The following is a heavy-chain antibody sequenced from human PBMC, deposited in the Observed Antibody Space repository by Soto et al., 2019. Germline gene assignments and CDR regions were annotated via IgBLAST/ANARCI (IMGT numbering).Heavy chain of an antibody. J-gene: IGHJ6*02. CDR2: ISHDGSNK. V-gene: IGHV3-30*18. Sequence: QVQLVESGGGVVQPGRSLRLSCAASGFTFSSYDMHWVRQAPGKGLEWVAVISHDGSNKYYADSVRGRFTISRDNSKNTLYLQMNSLRAEDTAVYYCAKERQLPTHLASYYYSGMDVWGRGTTVTVSS. CDR1: GFTFSSYD. CDR3: AKERQLPTHLASYYYSGMDV. D-gene: IGHD2-2*01.